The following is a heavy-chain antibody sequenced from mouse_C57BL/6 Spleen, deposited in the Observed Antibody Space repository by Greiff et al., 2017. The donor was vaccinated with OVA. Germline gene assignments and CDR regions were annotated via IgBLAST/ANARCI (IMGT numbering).Heavy chain of an antibody. Sequence: VQLKQSGPELVKPGASVKMSCKASGYTFTDYNMHWVKQSHGKSLEWIGYINPNNGGTSYNQKFKGKATLTVNKSSSTAYMELRSLTSEDSAVYYCARGNGKNFDYWGQGTTLTVSS. CDR2: INPNNGGT. D-gene: IGHD1-1*01. V-gene: IGHV1-22*01. J-gene: IGHJ2*01. CDR3: ARGNGKNFDY. CDR1: GYTFTDYN.